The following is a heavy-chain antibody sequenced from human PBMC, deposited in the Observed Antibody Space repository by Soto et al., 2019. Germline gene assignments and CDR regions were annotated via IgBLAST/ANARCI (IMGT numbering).Heavy chain of an antibody. CDR2: INAGNGNT. CDR3: ARVPCSTTLCDADYSYYGMDV. CDR1: GYTFTSYA. V-gene: IGHV1-3*01. J-gene: IGHJ6*02. D-gene: IGHD2-2*01. Sequence: QVQLVQSGSEVKKPGASVKVSCKASGYTFTSYALHWARQAPGQRLEWMGWINAGNGNTKYSQKFQGRVTITRDTSASTAYMELSSLRSEDTAVYYCARVPCSTTLCDADYSYYGMDVCGHGTTFTVSS.